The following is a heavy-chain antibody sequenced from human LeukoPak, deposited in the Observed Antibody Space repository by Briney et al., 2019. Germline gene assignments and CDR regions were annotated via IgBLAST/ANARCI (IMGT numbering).Heavy chain of an antibody. CDR2: INHSGNT. Sequence: SETLSLTCAVYGGSFSGYYWSWIRQPPGKGLEWIGEINHSGNTNYNPSLKSRVTISVDTSKNQFSLKLSSVTAADTAVYYCVSLRKRGGAFDNWGQGTMVTVSS. J-gene: IGHJ3*02. CDR1: GGSFSGYY. CDR3: VSLRKRGGAFDN. V-gene: IGHV4-34*01.